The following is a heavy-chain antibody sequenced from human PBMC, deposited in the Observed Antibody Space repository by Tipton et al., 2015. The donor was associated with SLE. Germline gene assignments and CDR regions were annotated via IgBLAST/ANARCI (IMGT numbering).Heavy chain of an antibody. V-gene: IGHV4-38-2*02. CDR1: GFSLCSGSY. J-gene: IGHJ4*02. CDR3: ARDRVGGGGHFDY. Sequence: TLSLTCAVSGFSLCSGSYWAWIRPPPGKGREWIGTIYHTGTPYYKPSLNSRVTISVDTSKNQFSLKLSSVTAADTAVYYWARDRVGGGGHFDYWGQGTLVTVSS. CDR2: IYHTGTP. D-gene: IGHD2-15*01.